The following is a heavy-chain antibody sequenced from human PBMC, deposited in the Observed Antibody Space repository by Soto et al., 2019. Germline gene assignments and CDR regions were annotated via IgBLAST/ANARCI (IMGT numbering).Heavy chain of an antibody. CDR2: ISYDGSNK. CDR1: GFTFSSYA. V-gene: IGHV3-30-3*01. CDR3: ARGNLAMIVVVITTFDY. Sequence: QVQLVESGGGVVQPGRSLRLSCAASGFTFSSYAMHWVRQAPGKGLEWVAVISYDGSNKYYADSVKGRFTISRDNSKNTLYLQMNSLRAEDTAVYYCARGNLAMIVVVITTFDYWGQGTLVTVSS. J-gene: IGHJ4*02. D-gene: IGHD3-22*01.